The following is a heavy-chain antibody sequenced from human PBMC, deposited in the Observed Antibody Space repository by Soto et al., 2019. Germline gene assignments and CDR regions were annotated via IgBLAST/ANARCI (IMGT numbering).Heavy chain of an antibody. CDR1: GFTFSSYA. J-gene: IGHJ4*02. Sequence: GGSLRLSCAASGFTFSSYAMSWVRQAPGKGLEWVSAISGSGGSTYYADSVKGRFTISRDNSKNTLYLQMNSLRAEDTAVYYYGASDFWSVSPGWGKGTLVPVSS. CDR2: ISGSGGST. V-gene: IGHV3-23*01. CDR3: GASDFWSVSPG. D-gene: IGHD3-3*01.